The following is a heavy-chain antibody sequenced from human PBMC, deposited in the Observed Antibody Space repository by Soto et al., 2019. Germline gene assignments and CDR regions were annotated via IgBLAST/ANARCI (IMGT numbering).Heavy chain of an antibody. J-gene: IGHJ5*02. CDR2: INHSGST. CDR3: SRGGIGWLRSRGMFDP. V-gene: IGHV4-34*01. CDR1: GGSFSGYY. D-gene: IGHD5-12*01. Sequence: ETLSLTFAVYGGSFSGYYWSWIRQPPGKGLEWIGEINHSGSTNYNPSLKSRVTISVDTSKNQFSLKLSSVTAADTAVYYCSRGGIGWLRSRGMFDPWGQGSLVIVSS.